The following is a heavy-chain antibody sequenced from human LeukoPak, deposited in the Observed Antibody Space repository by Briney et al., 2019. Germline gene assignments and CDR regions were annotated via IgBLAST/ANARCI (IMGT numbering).Heavy chain of an antibody. D-gene: IGHD6-6*01. V-gene: IGHV4-61*02. J-gene: IGHJ4*02. Sequence: PSETLSLTCTVSGGSISSGSYYWSWIRQPAGKGLEWIGRIYTSGSTNYNPSLKSRVTISVDTSKNQFSLKLSSVTAADTAVYYCARARTPGCSSSDGYFDYWGQGTLVTVSS. CDR1: GGSISSGSYY. CDR3: ARARTPGCSSSDGYFDY. CDR2: IYTSGST.